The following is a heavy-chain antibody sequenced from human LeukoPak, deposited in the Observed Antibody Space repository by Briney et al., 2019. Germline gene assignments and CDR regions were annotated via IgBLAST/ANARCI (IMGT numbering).Heavy chain of an antibody. Sequence: GGSLRLSCAASGFTFSSYSMNWVRQAPGKGLEWVSSISSSSSYIYYADSVKGRFTISRDNAKNSLYLQMNSLRAEDTAVYYCAARSYCSSTSCYAPYYYGMDVWGQGTTVTVSS. CDR3: AARSYCSSTSCYAPYYYGMDV. CDR1: GFTFSSYS. CDR2: ISSSSSYI. D-gene: IGHD2-2*01. J-gene: IGHJ6*02. V-gene: IGHV3-21*01.